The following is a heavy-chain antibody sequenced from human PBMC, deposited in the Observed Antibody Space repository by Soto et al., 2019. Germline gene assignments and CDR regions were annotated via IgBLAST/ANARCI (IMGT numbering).Heavy chain of an antibody. J-gene: IGHJ4*02. D-gene: IGHD3-22*01. CDR1: GFTFSSYA. Sequence: QVQLVESGGGVVQPGRSLRLSCAAYGFTFSSYAMHWVRQAPGKGLEWVAVISYDGSNKYYADSVKGRFTISRDNSKTTLYQQMNHLTAEDTAVYYCARAIYDSNGYYPTDYWGQGTLVTVYS. CDR3: ARAIYDSNGYYPTDY. CDR2: ISYDGSNK. V-gene: IGHV3-30-3*01.